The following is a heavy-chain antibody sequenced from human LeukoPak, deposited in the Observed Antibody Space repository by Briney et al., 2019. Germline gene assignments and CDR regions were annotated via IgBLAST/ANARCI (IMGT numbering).Heavy chain of an antibody. CDR2: IEPKSGVT. CDR1: GYTFTAKF. D-gene: IGHD3-22*01. CDR3: ALENYYDSGGFSKALDY. V-gene: IGHV1-2*02. Sequence: ASVKVSCQASGYTFTAKFLHWLRQAPGQGLEWMGGIEPKSGVTVYGQKFRGRVTVTRDTSVSTAYMEVSRLSSDDTALYYCALENYYDSGGFSKALDYWGQGTLVTVSS. J-gene: IGHJ4*02.